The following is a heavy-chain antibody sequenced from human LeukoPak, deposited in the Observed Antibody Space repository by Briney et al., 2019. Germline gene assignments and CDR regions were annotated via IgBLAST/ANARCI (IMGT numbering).Heavy chain of an antibody. CDR1: GFTFSSYG. J-gene: IGHJ6*02. CDR2: ISYDGSNK. Sequence: PGGSLRLSCAASGFTFSSYGMHWVRQAPGKGLEWVAVISYDGSNKYYADSVKGRFTISRDNSKNTLYLQMNSLRAEDTAVYYCAKGLGGWAIYGMDVWGQGTTVTVSS. D-gene: IGHD6-19*01. CDR3: AKGLGGWAIYGMDV. V-gene: IGHV3-30*18.